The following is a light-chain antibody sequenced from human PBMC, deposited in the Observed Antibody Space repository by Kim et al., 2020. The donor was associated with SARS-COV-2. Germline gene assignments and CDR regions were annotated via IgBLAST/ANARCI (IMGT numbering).Light chain of an antibody. CDR1: KLGNKY. Sequence: VSQGQTAIITCAGDKLGNKYVYWYQKKPGQSPLPVIYQDTKRPSGIPERVSGFTSGNTATLTISGTQAMDEADYYCQTWDSTTVVFGGGTQLTVL. CDR3: QTWDSTTVV. CDR2: QDT. J-gene: IGLJ2*01. V-gene: IGLV3-1*01.